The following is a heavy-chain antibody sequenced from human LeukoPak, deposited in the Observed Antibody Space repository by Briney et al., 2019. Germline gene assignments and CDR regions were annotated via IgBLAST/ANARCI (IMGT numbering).Heavy chain of an antibody. V-gene: IGHV4-59*01. CDR2: IYYSGST. D-gene: IGHD3-22*01. CDR1: GGSISSYY. J-gene: IGHJ4*02. Sequence: SETLSLTCTVSGGSISSYYWSWIRQPPGKGLEWIGYIYYSGSTNYNPSLKSRVTISVDTSKNQFSLKLSSVTAADTAVYYCARGGDSSLNFDYWGQGTLVTVSS. CDR3: ARGGDSSLNFDY.